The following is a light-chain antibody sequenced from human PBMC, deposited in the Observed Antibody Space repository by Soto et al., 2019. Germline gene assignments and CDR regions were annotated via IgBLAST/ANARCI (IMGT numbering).Light chain of an antibody. CDR2: LNSDGSH. CDR1: SGHSSYA. V-gene: IGLV4-69*01. Sequence: QSVLTQSPSASASLGASVKLTCTLSSGHSSYAIAWHHQQPEKGPRYLMKLNSDGSHSKGDGIPDRFSGSSSGAERYLTISSLQSEDEADYYCQTWGTGIVVFGGGTKLTVL. CDR3: QTWGTGIVV. J-gene: IGLJ2*01.